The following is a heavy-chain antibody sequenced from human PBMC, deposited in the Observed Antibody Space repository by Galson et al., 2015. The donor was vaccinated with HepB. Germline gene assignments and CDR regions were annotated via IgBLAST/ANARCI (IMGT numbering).Heavy chain of an antibody. D-gene: IGHD2-21*01. V-gene: IGHV3-23*01. J-gene: IGHJ4*02. CDR3: ARDIVVDDY. Sequence: SPRLSCAASGFTFSSDAMSWVRHAPGQGLEWVSFISGSGGSTYYADSVKGRFTISRDNAKNSLYLQMSSLRAEDTAVYYCARDIVVDDYWGQGTLVTVSS. CDR1: GFTFSSDA. CDR2: ISGSGGST.